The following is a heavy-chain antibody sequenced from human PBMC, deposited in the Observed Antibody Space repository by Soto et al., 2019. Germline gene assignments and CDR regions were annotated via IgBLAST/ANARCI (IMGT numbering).Heavy chain of an antibody. CDR2: ISYDGSET. CDR1: GFTFSSYG. Sequence: QVQLVESGGGVVQPGRSLRLSCAASGFTFSSYGMHWVRQAPGKGLEWVSVISYDGSETYYADSMKGRVTISRVNAKNALFVQLNGLRAADTAVYYCANEGSVVATTPAFDYWGQGTLVTVSS. V-gene: IGHV3-30*18. D-gene: IGHD5-12*01. CDR3: ANEGSVVATTPAFDY. J-gene: IGHJ4*02.